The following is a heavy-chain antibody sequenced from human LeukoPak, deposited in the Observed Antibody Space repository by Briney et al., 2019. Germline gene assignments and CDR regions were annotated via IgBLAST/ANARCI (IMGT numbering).Heavy chain of an antibody. CDR2: IYYSGST. V-gene: IGHV4-59*08. D-gene: IGHD2-2*01. Sequence: SETLSLTCTVSGGSISSYYWSWIRQPPGKGLEWIGYIYYSGSTNYNPSLKSRVTISVDTSKNQFSLKLSSVTAADTAVYYCARISTEADYFDYWGQGTLVTVSS. CDR1: GGSISSYY. J-gene: IGHJ4*02. CDR3: ARISTEADYFDY.